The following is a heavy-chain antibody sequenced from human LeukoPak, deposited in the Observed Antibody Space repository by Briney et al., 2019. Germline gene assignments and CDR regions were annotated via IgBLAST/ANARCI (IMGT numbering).Heavy chain of an antibody. V-gene: IGHV3-74*01. CDR3: AREVATNDDAFDI. CDR2: INLDGSAP. J-gene: IGHJ3*02. D-gene: IGHD5-12*01. Sequence: GGSLRLSCAASGFSLSTYWMHWVRQAPGKGLVWVSRINLDGSAPTHADSVKGRFTISRDNAKNTLYLQMSSLRAEDTAVYYYAREVATNDDAFDIWGQGTMVTVSS. CDR1: GFSLSTYW.